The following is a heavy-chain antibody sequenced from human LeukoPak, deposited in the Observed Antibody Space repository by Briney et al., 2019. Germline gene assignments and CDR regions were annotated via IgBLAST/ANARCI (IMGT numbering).Heavy chain of an antibody. Sequence: SETLSLTCAVSGGSISSSYWSWIRQPPGKRLEYIGDIFYSGSTKYNPSLKSRVIISVDTSKNQFSLKVSSVTAADTAVYYCARDPVVPAAMRGAFDIWGQGTMVTVSS. CDR3: ARDPVVPAAMRGAFDI. CDR2: IFYSGST. CDR1: GGSISSSY. D-gene: IGHD2-2*01. J-gene: IGHJ3*02. V-gene: IGHV4-59*01.